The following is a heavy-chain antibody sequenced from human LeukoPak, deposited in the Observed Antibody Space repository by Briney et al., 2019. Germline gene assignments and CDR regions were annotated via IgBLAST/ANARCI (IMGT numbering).Heavy chain of an antibody. Sequence: SETLSLTCTVSGGSISSYYWSWIRQPPGKGLEWIGYIYYSGSTNYSPSLKSRVTISVDTSKNQFSLKLSSVTAADTAVYYCARTVGTMVRGVIYYYYGMDVWGQGTTVTVSS. V-gene: IGHV4-59*08. J-gene: IGHJ6*02. CDR3: ARTVGTMVRGVIYYYYGMDV. D-gene: IGHD3-10*01. CDR2: IYYSGST. CDR1: GGSISSYY.